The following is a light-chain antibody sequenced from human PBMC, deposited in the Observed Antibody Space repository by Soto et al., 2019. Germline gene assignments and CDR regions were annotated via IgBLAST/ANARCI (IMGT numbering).Light chain of an antibody. J-gene: IGKJ2*01. CDR1: QSVSSS. Sequence: LVLTQSPATLSLSPGESATLSCRASQSVSSSLAWYQQKPGQAPRLLIYDASHRATDIPARFSGSGSGTDFTLTISSLEPEDFAVYYCQQRSNWMFTFGQGTKLEIK. CDR2: DAS. CDR3: QQRSNWMFT. V-gene: IGKV3-11*01.